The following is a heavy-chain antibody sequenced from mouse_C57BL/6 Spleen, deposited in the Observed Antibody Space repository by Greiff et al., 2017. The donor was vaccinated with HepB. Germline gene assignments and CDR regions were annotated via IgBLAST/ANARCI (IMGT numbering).Heavy chain of an antibody. CDR2: IYPGDGDT. D-gene: IGHD1-1*01. CDR1: GYAFSSSW. CDR3: ARGGYYGTFDY. V-gene: IGHV1-82*01. J-gene: IGHJ2*01. Sequence: VKLQESGPELVKPGASVKISCKASGYAFSSSWMNWVKQRPGKGLEWIGRIYPGDGDTNYNGKFKGKATLTADKSSSTAYMQLSSLTSEDSAVYFCARGGYYGTFDYWGQGTTLTVSS.